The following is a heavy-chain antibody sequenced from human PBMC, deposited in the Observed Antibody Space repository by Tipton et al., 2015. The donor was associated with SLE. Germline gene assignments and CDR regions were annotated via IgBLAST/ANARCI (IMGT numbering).Heavy chain of an antibody. V-gene: IGHV3-23*01. Sequence: GSLRLSCAASGFTFSNYAMSWVRQAPGKGLEWVSAIGTDGNGHYADSMKGRLTISRDNSRNTVYLQLNSLRAEDTAVYYCATDSRTWYRGGNYFDFWGQGTLVTVSS. CDR2: IGTDGNG. J-gene: IGHJ4*02. CDR3: ATDSRTWYRGGNYFDF. D-gene: IGHD6-13*01. CDR1: GFTFSNYA.